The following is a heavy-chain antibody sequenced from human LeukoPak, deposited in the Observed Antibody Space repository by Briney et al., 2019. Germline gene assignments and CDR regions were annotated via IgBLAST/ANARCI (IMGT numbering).Heavy chain of an antibody. CDR3: ARDQRGLDFWSGYYTVDWFDP. CDR2: ISAYNGNT. Sequence: ASVKVSCKASGYTFTSYGISWVRQAPGQGLEWMGWISAYNGNTNYAQKLQGRVTMTTDTSTSTAYMELRSLRSEDTAVYYCARDQRGLDFWSGYYTVDWFDPWGQGTMVTVSS. J-gene: IGHJ5*02. V-gene: IGHV1-18*01. CDR1: GYTFTSYG. D-gene: IGHD3-3*01.